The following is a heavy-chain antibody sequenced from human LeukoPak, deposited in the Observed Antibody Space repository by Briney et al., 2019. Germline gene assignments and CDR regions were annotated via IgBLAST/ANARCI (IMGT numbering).Heavy chain of an antibody. Sequence: ASVKVSCKPSGYTFTSYGISWVRQAPGQGHEWMGWIRVYNGDTNYAQKFKGRVTMTTDTSTNTAYMELRSLGSDDMAVYYCARGGSRVTTINILDYWGQGALVTVSS. D-gene: IGHD5-24*01. CDR3: ARGGSRVTTINILDY. CDR1: GYTFTSYG. CDR2: IRVYNGDT. J-gene: IGHJ4*02. V-gene: IGHV1-18*03.